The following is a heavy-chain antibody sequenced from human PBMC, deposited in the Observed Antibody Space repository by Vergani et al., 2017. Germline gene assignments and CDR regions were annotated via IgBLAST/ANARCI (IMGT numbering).Heavy chain of an antibody. CDR2: IAQSGAT. CDR1: GYFISSGYY. Sequence: QVQLQESGPGLVQTTETLSLTCAVSGYFISSGYYWAWLRQSPGQGLEWIGSIAQSGATYYTQSIKTRVTISVDTSKNQFFLQMSTVTAADTAVYYCARVRYDSGSSYGSEALNYFDYWGQGTLVTVSS. CDR3: ARVRYDSGSSYGSEALNYFDY. D-gene: IGHD5-18*01. V-gene: IGHV4-38-2*01. J-gene: IGHJ4*02.